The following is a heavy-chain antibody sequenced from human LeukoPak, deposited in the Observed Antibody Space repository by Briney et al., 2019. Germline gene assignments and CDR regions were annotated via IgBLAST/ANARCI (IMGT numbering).Heavy chain of an antibody. CDR3: AKDSYRSGWSGY. Sequence: PGGSLRLSCAASGFTFSSYWMHWVRQAPGKGLVWVSRINDDGSTTSYADSVKGRFTISRDNAKNTLYLQMNSLRAEDTAVYYCAKDSYRSGWSGYWGRGILVTVSS. CDR1: GFTFSSYW. CDR2: INDDGSTT. V-gene: IGHV3-74*01. D-gene: IGHD6-19*01. J-gene: IGHJ4*02.